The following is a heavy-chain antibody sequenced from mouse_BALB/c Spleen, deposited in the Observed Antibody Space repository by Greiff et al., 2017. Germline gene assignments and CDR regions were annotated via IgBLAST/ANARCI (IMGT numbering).Heavy chain of an antibody. V-gene: IGHV1-69*02. CDR2: IYPSDSYT. Sequence: VQLQQPGAELVRPGASVKLSCKASGYTFTSYWINWVKQRPGQGLEWIGNIYPSDSYTNYNQKFKDKATLTVDKSSSTAYMQLSSPTSEDSAVYYCSYGYNFDYWGQGTTLTVSS. D-gene: IGHD1-2*01. CDR3: SYGYNFDY. CDR1: GYTFTSYW. J-gene: IGHJ2*01.